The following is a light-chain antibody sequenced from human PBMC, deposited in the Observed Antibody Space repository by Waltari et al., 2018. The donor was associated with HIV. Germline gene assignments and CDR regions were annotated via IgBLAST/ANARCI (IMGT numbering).Light chain of an antibody. J-gene: IGKJ4*01. V-gene: IGKV2D-29*01. CDR3: LQSLEIPLT. CDR1: QSLQHSNRKTY. Sequence: DIVMTQTPLSLSVTPGQPASISCKSNQSLQHSNRKTYLYWYLQKSGQPPQLLIYEVSNRFSGVPDRFSGSGSGTDFTLKISRVGAEDVGVYYCLQSLEIPLTFGGGTKVEIK. CDR2: EVS.